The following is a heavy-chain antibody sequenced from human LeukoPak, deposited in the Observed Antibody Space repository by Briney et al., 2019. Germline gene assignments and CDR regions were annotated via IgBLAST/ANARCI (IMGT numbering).Heavy chain of an antibody. CDR1: GGTFTDYY. D-gene: IGHD2-2*01. J-gene: IGHJ6*03. CDR2: INPKSGVT. Sequence: GASVKVSCKASGGTFTDYYLHWVRQAPGQGLEWMGWINPKSGVTDSKMKFQGRVTLTRDTSITTAYMELISLTSDDAAVYYCARAGGYCGSTSCYSGYYYYFMDVWGKGTTVTVSS. V-gene: IGHV1-2*02. CDR3: ARAGGYCGSTSCYSGYYYYFMDV.